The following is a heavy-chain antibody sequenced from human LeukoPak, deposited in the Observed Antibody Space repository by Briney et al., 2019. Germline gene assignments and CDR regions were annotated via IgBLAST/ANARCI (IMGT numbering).Heavy chain of an antibody. CDR3: TRGPYSGSATYYNDY. V-gene: IGHV3-74*01. J-gene: IGHJ4*02. D-gene: IGHD3-10*01. CDR1: GFTLSSYW. CDR2: IYSDGSTT. Sequence: GGSLRLSCAASGFTLSSYWMNWLRQAPGKGLVWVSRIYSDGSTTSYADSVKGRFTISRDNAKSTLYLQMNSLRAEDTAVYYCTRGPYSGSATYYNDYWGQGTLVTVSS.